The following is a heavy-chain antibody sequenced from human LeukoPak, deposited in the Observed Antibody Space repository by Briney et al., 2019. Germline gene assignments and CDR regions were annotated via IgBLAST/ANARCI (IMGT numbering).Heavy chain of an antibody. Sequence: SVKVSCKASGGTFSSYDISWVRQAPGQGLEWMGGIIPIFGTANYAQKFQGRVTITTDESTSTAYMELSSLRSEDTAVYYCASSSANWGSRTSAHPYNWFDPWGQGTLVTVSS. J-gene: IGHJ5*02. D-gene: IGHD7-27*01. CDR2: IIPIFGTA. V-gene: IGHV1-69*05. CDR3: ASSSANWGSRTSAHPYNWFDP. CDR1: GGTFSSYD.